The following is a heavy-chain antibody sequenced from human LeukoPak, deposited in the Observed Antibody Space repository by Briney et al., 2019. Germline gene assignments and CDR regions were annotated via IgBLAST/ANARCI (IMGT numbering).Heavy chain of an antibody. CDR2: ISWNRGSI. V-gene: IGHV3-9*01. Sequence: GRSLRLSCAASGFTFDDYAMHWVRQAPGKGLKWVSGISWNRGSIGYADSVKGRFTISRDNAKNSLYLQMNSLRAEDTALYYCAKGDSWSGYSVGMDVWGQGTTVTVSS. CDR3: AKGDSWSGYSVGMDV. CDR1: GFTFDDYA. D-gene: IGHD3-3*01. J-gene: IGHJ6*02.